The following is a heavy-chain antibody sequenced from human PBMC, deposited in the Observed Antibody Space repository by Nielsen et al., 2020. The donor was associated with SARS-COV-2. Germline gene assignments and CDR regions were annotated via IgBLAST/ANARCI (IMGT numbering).Heavy chain of an antibody. Sequence: GESLKISCAASGFTFSSYAMSWVRQAPGKGLEWVSAISGSGGSTYYADSVKGRFTISRDNSKNTLYLQMNSLRAEDTAVYYCARNLRPTNWNDVNGYWGQGTLVTVSS. J-gene: IGHJ4*02. CDR1: GFTFSSYA. D-gene: IGHD1-1*01. CDR2: ISGSGGST. V-gene: IGHV3-23*01. CDR3: ARNLRPTNWNDVNGY.